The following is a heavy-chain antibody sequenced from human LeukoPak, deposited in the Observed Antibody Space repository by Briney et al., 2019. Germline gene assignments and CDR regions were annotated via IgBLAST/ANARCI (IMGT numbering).Heavy chain of an antibody. Sequence: ASVKVSCKASGYTFTGYYMHWVRQAPGQGLEWMGWINPNSGGTNYAQKFQGWVTMTRDTSISTAYMELSRLRSDDTAVYYCARGGRSVVPAADAFDIWGQGTMVTVSS. CDR1: GYTFTGYY. CDR2: INPNSGGT. V-gene: IGHV1-2*04. J-gene: IGHJ3*02. CDR3: ARGGRSVVPAADAFDI. D-gene: IGHD2-2*01.